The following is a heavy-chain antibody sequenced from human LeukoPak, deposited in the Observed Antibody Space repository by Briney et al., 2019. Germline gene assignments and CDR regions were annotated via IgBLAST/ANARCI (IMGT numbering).Heavy chain of an antibody. CDR3: ARDPLRGIVGPQTFDY. V-gene: IGHV1-69*06. CDR2: IIPIFGTA. CDR1: GGTFSSYA. Sequence: SVKVSCKASGGTFSSYAISWVRQAPGQGLEWMGGIIPIFGTANYAQKFQGRVTITADKSTSTAYMELSSLRSEDTAVYYCARDPLRGIVGPQTFDYWGQGTLVTVSS. J-gene: IGHJ4*02. D-gene: IGHD1-26*01.